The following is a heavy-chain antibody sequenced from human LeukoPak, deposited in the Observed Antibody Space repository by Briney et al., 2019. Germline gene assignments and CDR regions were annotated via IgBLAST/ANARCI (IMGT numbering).Heavy chain of an antibody. CDR1: GFIFTNYF. J-gene: IGHJ6*02. D-gene: IGHD3-3*01. CDR3: AKVGPETYYDFWSGYFQKYYYYGMDV. V-gene: IGHV3-23*01. CDR2: ISGSGGST. Sequence: PGGSLRLSCAASGFIFTNYFMSWVRQAPGKGLEWVSAISGSGGSTYYADSVKGRFTISRDNSKNTLYLQMNSLRAEDTAVYYCAKVGPETYYDFWSGYFQKYYYYGMDVWGQGTTVTVSS.